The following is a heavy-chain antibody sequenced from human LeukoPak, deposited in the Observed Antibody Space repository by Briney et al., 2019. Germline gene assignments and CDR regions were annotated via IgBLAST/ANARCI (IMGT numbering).Heavy chain of an antibody. V-gene: IGHV3-23*01. CDR3: AKGVSRWDYGDYGLGY. D-gene: IGHD4-17*01. CDR1: GGSISSSSYY. J-gene: IGHJ4*02. CDR2: ISSNGRST. Sequence: PSETLSLTCTVSGGSISSSSYYWGWIRQPPGKGLEWVSGISSNGRSTYYADSVKGRFTISRDNSKNTVYLQMNSLRAEDTAVFYCAKGVSRWDYGDYGLGYWGQGTLVTVSS.